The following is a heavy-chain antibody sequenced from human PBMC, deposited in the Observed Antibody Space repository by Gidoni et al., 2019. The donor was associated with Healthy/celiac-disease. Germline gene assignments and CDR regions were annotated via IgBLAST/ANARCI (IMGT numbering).Heavy chain of an antibody. Sequence: EVQLLESGGGLVQPGGSLRLSCAASGFTFSSYAMSWVRQAPGKGLGWVSAISVRGGSTYYADSVKGRFTISRDNSKNTLYLQMNSLRAEDTAVYYCAINDFWSGYYSDYWGQGTLVTVSS. CDR3: AINDFWSGYYSDY. CDR1: GFTFSSYA. V-gene: IGHV3-23*01. D-gene: IGHD3-3*01. J-gene: IGHJ4*02. CDR2: ISVRGGST.